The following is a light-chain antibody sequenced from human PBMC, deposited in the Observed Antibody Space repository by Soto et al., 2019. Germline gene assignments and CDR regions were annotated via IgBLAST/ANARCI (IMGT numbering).Light chain of an antibody. CDR2: EGS. V-gene: IGLV2-23*01. CDR1: SSDVGSYNL. CDR3: CSYAGSTPV. Sequence: QSALTQPASVSGSPGQSITISCTGTSSDVGSYNLVSWYQQHPGKAPKLMIYEGSKRPSGVSNRFSGSKSGNTASLTISGLQAEDEADYYCCSYAGSTPVFGGGTKLPS. J-gene: IGLJ2*01.